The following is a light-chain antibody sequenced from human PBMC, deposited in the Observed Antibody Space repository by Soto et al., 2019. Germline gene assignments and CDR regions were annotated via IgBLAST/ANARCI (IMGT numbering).Light chain of an antibody. CDR2: EAS. CDR1: HDIGTF. Sequence: DIQLTQSPSLLSASIGDRVTITCRASHDIGTFLAWYQQKPGKAPKLLIYEASTLQSGVPSRFSGSGSGTEFTLTISALLPEDFAAYHCQQLYTLPFTFCQGTRL. CDR3: QQLYTLPFT. J-gene: IGKJ5*01. V-gene: IGKV1-9*01.